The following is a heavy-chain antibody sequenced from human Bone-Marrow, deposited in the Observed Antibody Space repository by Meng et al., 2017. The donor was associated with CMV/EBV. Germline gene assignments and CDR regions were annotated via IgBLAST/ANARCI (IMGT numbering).Heavy chain of an antibody. J-gene: IGHJ6*02. CDR2: FYSGGST. Sequence: GESLKISCAASGFTVSSNYMSWVRQAPGKGLEWVSVFYSGGSTYYADSVKGRFTISRDNSKNTLYLQMNSLRAEDTAVYYCAGDRQLLLYGVYYGMDVWGQGTTVTVSS. D-gene: IGHD2-2*02. CDR1: GFTVSSNY. CDR3: AGDRQLLLYGVYYGMDV. V-gene: IGHV3-66*02.